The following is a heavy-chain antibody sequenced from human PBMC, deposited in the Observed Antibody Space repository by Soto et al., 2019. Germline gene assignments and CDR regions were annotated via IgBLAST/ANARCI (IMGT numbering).Heavy chain of an antibody. Sequence: QVQLVESGGGVVQPGRSLRLSCAASGFTFSSYAMHWVRQAPGKGLEWVAVISYDGSNKYYADSVKGRFTISRDNSKNTLYLQMNSLRAEDTAVYYCRVAVAGDGMDVWGQGTTVTVSS. J-gene: IGHJ6*02. D-gene: IGHD6-19*01. CDR2: ISYDGSNK. CDR1: GFTFSSYA. CDR3: RVAVAGDGMDV. V-gene: IGHV3-30-3*01.